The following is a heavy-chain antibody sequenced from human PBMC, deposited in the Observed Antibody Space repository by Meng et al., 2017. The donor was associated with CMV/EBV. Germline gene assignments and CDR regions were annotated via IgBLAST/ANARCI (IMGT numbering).Heavy chain of an antibody. Sequence: GESLKISCEASGFAFSNQWMHWVRRAPGKGLVWVSRLHSDGSGIAYADSVKGRFPISRDNAKNTVSLQMNSLRGEDTAVYYCARASPYSSSYFDYWGQGAVVTVSS. D-gene: IGHD6-6*01. CDR2: LHSDGSGI. V-gene: IGHV3-74*01. CDR3: ARASPYSSSYFDY. CDR1: GFAFSNQW. J-gene: IGHJ4*02.